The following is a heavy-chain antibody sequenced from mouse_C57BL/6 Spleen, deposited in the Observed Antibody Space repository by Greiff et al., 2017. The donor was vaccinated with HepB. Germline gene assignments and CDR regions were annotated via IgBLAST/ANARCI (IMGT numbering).Heavy chain of an antibody. Sequence: QVQLKQSGAELVRPGASVTLSCKASGYTFTDYEMHWVKQTPVHGLEWIGAIDPETGGTAYNQKFKGKAILTADKSSSTAYMELRSLTSEDSAVYYCTREGLLRSYYFDYWGQGTTLTVSS. V-gene: IGHV1-15*01. CDR1: GYTFTDYE. CDR3: TREGLLRSYYFDY. D-gene: IGHD1-1*01. CDR2: IDPETGGT. J-gene: IGHJ2*01.